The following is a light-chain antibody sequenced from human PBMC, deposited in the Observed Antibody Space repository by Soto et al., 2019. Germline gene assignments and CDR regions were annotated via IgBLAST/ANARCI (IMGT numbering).Light chain of an antibody. CDR1: SSDVGSYNL. J-gene: IGLJ2*01. Sequence: QSALTQPASVSGSPGQSITISCTGTSSDVGSYNLVSWYQHHPGKAPKLLIYEGSKRPSGVSNRFSGSKSGNTASLTISGLQAEDEADYYCCSYAGTSTSVVXGGRTKLTVL. CDR3: CSYAGTSTSVV. V-gene: IGLV2-23*01. CDR2: EGS.